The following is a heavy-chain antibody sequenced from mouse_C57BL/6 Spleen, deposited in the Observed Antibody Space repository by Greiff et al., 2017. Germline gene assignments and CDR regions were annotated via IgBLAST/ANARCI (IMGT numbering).Heavy chain of an antibody. Sequence: VQLQQSGAELVKPGASVKISCKASGYTFTDYYINWVKQRPGQGLEWIGKSGPGSGSTYYNEKFKGKATLTADKSSSTAYMQLSSLTSEDSAVYFCARENDDYDGEAWFAYWGKSPLVTVSA. J-gene: IGHJ3*01. V-gene: IGHV1-77*01. CDR3: ARENDDYDGEAWFAY. CDR2: SGPGSGST. CDR1: GYTFTDYY. D-gene: IGHD2-4*01.